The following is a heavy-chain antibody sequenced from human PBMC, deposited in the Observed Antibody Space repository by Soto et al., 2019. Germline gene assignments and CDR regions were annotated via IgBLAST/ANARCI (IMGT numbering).Heavy chain of an antibody. CDR1: GYTFTGYY. J-gene: IGHJ6*02. V-gene: IGHV1-2*04. D-gene: IGHD2-2*01. CDR2: INPNSGGT. CDR3: ARGGGKFYQLLGLYYYYGMDV. Sequence: VASVKVSCKASGYTFTGYYMHWVRQAPGQGLEWMGWINPNSGGTNYAQKFQGWVTMTRDTSISTAYMELSRLRSDDTAVYYCARGGGKFYQLLGLYYYYGMDVWGQGTTVTVSS.